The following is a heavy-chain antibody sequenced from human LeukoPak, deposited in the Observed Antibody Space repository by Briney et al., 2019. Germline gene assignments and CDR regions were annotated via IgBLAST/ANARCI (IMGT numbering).Heavy chain of an antibody. CDR2: IIPIFGTA. D-gene: IGHD3-9*01. J-gene: IGHJ4*02. V-gene: IGHV1-69*13. CDR3: ARGAYDILTGYLFDY. CDR1: GGTFSSYA. Sequence: GASVKVSCKASGGTFSSYAISWVRQAPGQGLEWMGGIIPIFGTANYAQKFQGRVTITADESTSTAYMELSSLRSKDTAVYYCARGAYDILTGYLFDYWGQGTLVTVSS.